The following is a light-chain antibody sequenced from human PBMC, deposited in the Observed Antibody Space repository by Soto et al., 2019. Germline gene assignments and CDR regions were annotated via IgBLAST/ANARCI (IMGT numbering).Light chain of an antibody. CDR2: AAS. CDR3: QQYNNWPST. V-gene: IGKV3-15*01. J-gene: IGKJ1*01. CDR1: QSVRNH. Sequence: DIELTQSPATLSVSIRDRFTISCRASQSVRNHLAWYQQKPGQAPRLLIYAASSMQTGIPSRFSGSGSGTEFTLTISSLQPEDFAVYYCQQYNNWPSTFGQGTKVDIK.